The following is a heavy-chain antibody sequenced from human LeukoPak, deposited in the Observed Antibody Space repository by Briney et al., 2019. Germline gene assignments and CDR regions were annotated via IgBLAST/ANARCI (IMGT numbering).Heavy chain of an antibody. J-gene: IGHJ4*02. V-gene: IGHV4-61*02. D-gene: IGHD5-24*01. CDR3: ARAKRWLPFDY. CDR2: IYTSGST. Sequence: PSQTLSLTCTVSGDSISSGTYYWSWIRQPAGKGLEWIGRIYTSGSTNYNPSLKSRVTISVDTSKNQFSLKLSSVTAADTAVYYCARAKRWLPFDYWGQGTLVTVSS. CDR1: GDSISSGTYY.